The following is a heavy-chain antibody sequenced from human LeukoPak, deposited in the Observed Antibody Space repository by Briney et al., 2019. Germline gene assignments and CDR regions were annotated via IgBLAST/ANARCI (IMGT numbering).Heavy chain of an antibody. CDR3: ARSLAPAASFDY. CDR2: IYYTGTMYYNPSSGTT. J-gene: IGHJ4*02. V-gene: IGHV4-39*01. Sequence: SETLSLTCTVSGGSISGSAFYWGWIRQPPGKGLEWIGSIYYTGTMYYNPSSGTTYYNPSLESRVTISVDTSKNQFSLKVTSVTAADTAVYYCARSLAPAASFDYWGQGTLVTVSS. D-gene: IGHD2-2*01. CDR1: GGSISGSAFY.